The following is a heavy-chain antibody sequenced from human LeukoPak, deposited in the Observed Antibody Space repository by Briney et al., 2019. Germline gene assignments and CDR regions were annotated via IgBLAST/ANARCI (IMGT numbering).Heavy chain of an antibody. CDR2: INHSGST. D-gene: IGHD4/OR15-4a*01. Sequence: SETLSLTCAVYGGSFSGYYWSWIRQPPGKGLEWIGEINHSGSTNYNPSLKSRVTISVDTSKYQFSLKLSSVTAADTAVYYCARGLGADPPFDYWGQGTLVTVSS. CDR1: GGSFSGYY. V-gene: IGHV4-34*01. CDR3: ARGLGADPPFDY. J-gene: IGHJ4*02.